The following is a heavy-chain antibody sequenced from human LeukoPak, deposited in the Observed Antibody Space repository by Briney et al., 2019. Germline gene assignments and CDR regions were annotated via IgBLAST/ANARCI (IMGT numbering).Heavy chain of an antibody. CDR1: GDSISSTNW. V-gene: IGHV4-4*02. CDR2: IYHSGNT. CDR3: ARTTMVRGTYYMDV. Sequence: SETLSLTCTVSGDSISSTNWWSWVRQPPGKGLEWIGEIYHSGNTNYNPSLKSRVSISVDKSKNQFSLNLSSVTAADTAVYYCARTTMVRGTYYMDVWGKGTTVTVSS. J-gene: IGHJ6*03. D-gene: IGHD3-10*01.